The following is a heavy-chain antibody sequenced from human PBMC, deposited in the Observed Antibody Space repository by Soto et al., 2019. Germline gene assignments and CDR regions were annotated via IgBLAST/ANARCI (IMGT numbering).Heavy chain of an antibody. CDR3: ARGSHYDINHDY. CDR2: ISYDGSNK. D-gene: IGHD3-22*01. Sequence: GGSLRLSCAASGFTFSSYAMHWVRQAPGKGLEWVAVISYDGSNKYYADSVKGRFTISRDNSKNTLYLQMNSLRAEDTAVYYCARGSHYDINHDYWGQGTLVTVSS. CDR1: GFTFSSYA. J-gene: IGHJ4*02. V-gene: IGHV3-30-3*01.